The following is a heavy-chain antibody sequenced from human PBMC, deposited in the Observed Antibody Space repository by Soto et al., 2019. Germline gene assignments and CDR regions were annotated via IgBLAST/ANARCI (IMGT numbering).Heavy chain of an antibody. CDR1: GLTVRSNY. CDR2: IYTGGGT. J-gene: IGHJ6*02. D-gene: IGHD6-19*01. Sequence: GGSLRLSCAASGLTVRSNYMNWVRQAPGKGLEWVSLIYTGGGTYYADSVKGRFTVSRDNSKNTLYLQMNSLRAEDTAVYYCARMGQWRVPGDYYYGMDVWGQGTSVTVS. V-gene: IGHV3-53*01. CDR3: ARMGQWRVPGDYYYGMDV.